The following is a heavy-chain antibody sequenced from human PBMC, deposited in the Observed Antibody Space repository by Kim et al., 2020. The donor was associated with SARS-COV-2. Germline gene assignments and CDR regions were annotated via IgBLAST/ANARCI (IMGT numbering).Heavy chain of an antibody. Sequence: GGSLRLSCAASGFTFSSYGMHWVRQAPGKGLEWVAVISYDGSNKYYADSVKGRFTISRDNSKNTLYLQMNSLRAEDTAVYYCARAASDGYSYGIDDYWGQGTLVTVSS. CDR1: GFTFSSYG. D-gene: IGHD5-18*01. V-gene: IGHV3-33*05. CDR3: ARAASDGYSYGIDDY. CDR2: ISYDGSNK. J-gene: IGHJ4*02.